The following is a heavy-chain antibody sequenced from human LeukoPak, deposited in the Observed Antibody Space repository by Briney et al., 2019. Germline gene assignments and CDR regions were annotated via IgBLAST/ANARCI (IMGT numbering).Heavy chain of an antibody. CDR2: SRNRANSYTT. CDR3: SRDATGDH. CDR1: GFTFSDHY. J-gene: IGHJ4*02. Sequence: GGSLRLSCAVSGFTFSDHYMDWVRQAPGKGLEWVGRSRNRANSYTTDYAASVKGRFTISRDDSKSTLYLQMNSLETEDTAVYYCSRDATGDHWGQATLVSVCS. V-gene: IGHV3-72*01.